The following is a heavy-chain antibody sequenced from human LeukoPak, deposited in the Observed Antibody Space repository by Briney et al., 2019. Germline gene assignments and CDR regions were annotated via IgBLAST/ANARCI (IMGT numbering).Heavy chain of an antibody. Sequence: LSETLSLTCGVSSGSLSGYYWRWIRQPPGGGLEWLGEITHSGSANYNPSLKSRVTISGDTSKKQFSLNLTSVTAADTGIYYCARGVDLWGRGSPVTVSA. CDR2: ITHSGSA. J-gene: IGHJ2*01. V-gene: IGHV4-34*01. CDR1: SGSLSGYY. CDR3: ARGVDL.